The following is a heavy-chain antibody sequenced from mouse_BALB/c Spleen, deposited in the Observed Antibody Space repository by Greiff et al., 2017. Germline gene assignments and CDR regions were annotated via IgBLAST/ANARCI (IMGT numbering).Heavy chain of an antibody. CDR1: GFTFSSYY. Sequence: EVKLVESGGGLVKLGGSLKLSCAASGFTFSSYYMSWVRQTPEKRLELVAAINSNGGSTYYPDTVKGRFTISRDNAKNTLYLQMSSLKSEDTALYYCARQDGYFDYWGQGTTLTVSS. J-gene: IGHJ2*01. CDR2: INSNGGST. D-gene: IGHD2-3*01. V-gene: IGHV5-6-2*01. CDR3: ARQDGYFDY.